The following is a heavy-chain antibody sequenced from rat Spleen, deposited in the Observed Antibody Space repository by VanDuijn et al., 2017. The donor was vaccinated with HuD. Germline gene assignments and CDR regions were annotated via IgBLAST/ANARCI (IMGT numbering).Heavy chain of an antibody. Sequence: EVQLVESGGGLVQPGRSLKLSCAASGFTFSNYDMAWVRQAPTKGLEWVASISYEGSSTYYGDSVKGRFTSSRDNAKSTLYLQMNSLRSEDTATYYCARHPYYGYKEVMDAWGQGASVTVSS. CDR2: ISYEGSST. J-gene: IGHJ4*01. CDR1: GFTFSNYD. CDR3: ARHPYYGYKEVMDA. D-gene: IGHD1-9*01. V-gene: IGHV5-22*01.